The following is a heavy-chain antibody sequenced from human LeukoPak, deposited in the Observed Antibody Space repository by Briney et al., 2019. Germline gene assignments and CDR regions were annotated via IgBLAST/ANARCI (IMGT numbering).Heavy chain of an antibody. J-gene: IGHJ4*02. Sequence: GGSLRLSCAASGFTFTSYSMNWVRQAPGKGLEWVSTISGGGGSTYYADSVKGRFTISRDNSKNTLYLQMSSLRAEDTAVYYCATGSGYYYDHWGQGTLVTVSS. D-gene: IGHD3-22*01. CDR2: ISGGGGST. CDR1: GFTFTSYS. V-gene: IGHV3-23*01. CDR3: ATGSGYYYDH.